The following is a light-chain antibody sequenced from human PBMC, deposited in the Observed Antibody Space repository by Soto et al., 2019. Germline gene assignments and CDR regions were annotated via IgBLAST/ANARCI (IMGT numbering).Light chain of an antibody. V-gene: IGLV2-14*03. CDR1: SSDVGGYNY. J-gene: IGLJ1*01. Sequence: SALTKPASVSGSPGQSITISCHGTSSDVGGYNYVFWYQHPPGKAPKLMIYDVTNRPSGVSNRFSGSKSGNTASLTISGLQAEDEADYYCTSYTSSSTYVFGTGTKVTVL. CDR3: TSYTSSSTYV. CDR2: DVT.